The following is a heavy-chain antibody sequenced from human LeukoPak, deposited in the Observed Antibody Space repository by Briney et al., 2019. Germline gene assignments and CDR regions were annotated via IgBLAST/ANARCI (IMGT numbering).Heavy chain of an antibody. V-gene: IGHV3-21*01. J-gene: IGHJ4*02. CDR1: GFTFSSYS. Sequence: GGSLRLSCAASGFTFSSYSMNWVRQAPGKGLEWVSSISSSSSYIYYADSVKGRFTISRDNAKNSLYLQMNSLRAEDTAVYYCARGLNWNYGIGDYWGQGTLVTVSS. CDR2: ISSSSSYI. D-gene: IGHD1-7*01. CDR3: ARGLNWNYGIGDY.